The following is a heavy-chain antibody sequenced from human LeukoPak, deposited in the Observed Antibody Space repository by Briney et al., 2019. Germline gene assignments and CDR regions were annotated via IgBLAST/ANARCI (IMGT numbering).Heavy chain of an antibody. CDR1: GGSISSSSYY. V-gene: IGHV4-39*07. CDR2: IYYSGST. CDR3: ATIRGYNYDFAPGGIAY. Sequence: SETLSLTCTVSGGSISSSSYYWGWIRQPPGKGLEWIGSIYYSGSTYYNPSLKSRVTISVDTSKNQFSLKLSSVTAADTAVHYCATIRGYNYDFAPGGIAYWGQGTLVTVSS. J-gene: IGHJ4*02. D-gene: IGHD3/OR15-3a*01.